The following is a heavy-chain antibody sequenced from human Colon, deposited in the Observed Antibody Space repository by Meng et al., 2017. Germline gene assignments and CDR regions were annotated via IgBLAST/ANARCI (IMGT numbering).Heavy chain of an antibody. CDR1: GGSVSSPSYY. CDR3: ARGRGSYSSIDF. J-gene: IGHJ4*02. CDR2: VYYTGSA. Sequence: QVQLQGSGPRLVRPSETLSLTCTLSGGSVSSPSYYWSWIRQTPGKGLEWIGYVYYTGSANYNPSLKSRVTISVDTSKNHFSLNLTSVTAADTAVYYCARGRGSYSSIDFWGQGNLVTVSS. D-gene: IGHD1-26*01. V-gene: IGHV4-61*03.